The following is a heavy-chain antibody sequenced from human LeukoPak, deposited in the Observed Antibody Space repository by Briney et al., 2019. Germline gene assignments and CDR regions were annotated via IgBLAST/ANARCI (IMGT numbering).Heavy chain of an antibody. CDR2: ISYDGSNK. V-gene: IGHV3-30*14. CDR1: GFTFSNYA. Sequence: PGRSLRLSCAASGFTFSNYAMHWVRQAPGKGLEWVAVISYDGSNKYYADSVKGRFTISRDNSKNTLYLQMNSLRAEDTAVYYCARDYPPSRTNYGSGSYGYWGQGTLVTVSS. D-gene: IGHD3-10*01. CDR3: ARDYPPSRTNYGSGSYGY. J-gene: IGHJ4*02.